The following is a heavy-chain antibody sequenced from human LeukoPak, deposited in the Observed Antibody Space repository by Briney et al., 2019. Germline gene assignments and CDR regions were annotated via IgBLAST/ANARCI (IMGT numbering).Heavy chain of an antibody. CDR2: INHSGST. CDR3: ARWSSNYYDSSGRRFDP. CDR1: GGSFSGYY. J-gene: IGHJ5*02. D-gene: IGHD3-22*01. V-gene: IGHV4-34*01. Sequence: TSETLSLTCAVYGGSFSGYYWSWIRQPPGKGLEWIGEINHSGSTNYNTSLKGRVTISVDTSKNQFSLKLSSVTAADTAVYYCARWSSNYYDSSGRRFDPWGQGTLVTVSS.